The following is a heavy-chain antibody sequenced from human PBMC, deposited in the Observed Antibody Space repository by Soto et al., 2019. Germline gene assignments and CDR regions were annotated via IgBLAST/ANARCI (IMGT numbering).Heavy chain of an antibody. Sequence: QVQLVQSGAEVKKPGSSVKVTCKASGGAFSSYTISWVRQAPGQGHEWMGRIIPILGIANYAQKFQGRVTITADKSTSTAYMELSSLRSEDTAVYYCARGTVIRSGSFDYWGQGTLVTVSS. CDR2: IIPILGIA. CDR3: ARGTVIRSGSFDY. D-gene: IGHD3-10*01. V-gene: IGHV1-69*02. J-gene: IGHJ4*02. CDR1: GGAFSSYT.